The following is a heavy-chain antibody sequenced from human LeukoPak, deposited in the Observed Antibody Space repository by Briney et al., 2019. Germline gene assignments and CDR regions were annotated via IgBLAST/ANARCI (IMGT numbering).Heavy chain of an antibody. V-gene: IGHV3-23*01. J-gene: IGHJ4*02. Sequence: GGSLRLSCAASGFTFGSYAMSWVRQAPGKGLGWVSSISGSGGSTYYADSVKGRFTISRDNSKNTLYLQMNSLRAEDTAVYYCAIFIVVVTASDYWGQGTLVTVSS. D-gene: IGHD2-21*02. CDR3: AIFIVVVTASDY. CDR1: GFTFGSYA. CDR2: ISGSGGST.